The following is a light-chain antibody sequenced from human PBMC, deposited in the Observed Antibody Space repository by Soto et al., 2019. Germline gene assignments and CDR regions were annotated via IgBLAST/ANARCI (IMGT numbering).Light chain of an antibody. CDR2: DAS. J-gene: IGKJ5*01. Sequence: DIQMTQSPSTLSASVGDRVTITCRASQSIRRWLAWYQQKPGKAPKLLIYDASDLQPGVPSRFSGSGSGSDFALTITNLQPVDFATYYCLQDYSSPITFGQGTRLEIK. V-gene: IGKV1-5*01. CDR3: LQDYSSPIT. CDR1: QSIRRW.